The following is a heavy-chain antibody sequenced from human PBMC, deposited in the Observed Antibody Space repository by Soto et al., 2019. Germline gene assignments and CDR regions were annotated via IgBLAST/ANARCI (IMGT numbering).Heavy chain of an antibody. Sequence: GGSLRLSCAASGFTFSSYAITWVRQGPEKGLEWVSSVSSNGDTTYYADSVKGRFTISRDNSKNTVFLQMNSLRADDTGVYYCAKYSNSGYYPFDYWGQGTLVTVSS. CDR2: VSSNGDTT. V-gene: IGHV3-23*01. D-gene: IGHD3-22*01. CDR3: AKYSNSGYYPFDY. CDR1: GFTFSSYA. J-gene: IGHJ4*02.